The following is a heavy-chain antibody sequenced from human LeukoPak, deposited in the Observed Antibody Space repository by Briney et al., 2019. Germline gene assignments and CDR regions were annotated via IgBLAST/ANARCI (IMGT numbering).Heavy chain of an antibody. V-gene: IGHV4-38-2*01. CDR3: ARHDGSGTGYDYYYYMDV. CDR2: IYHSGST. CDR1: GYSISSGYY. D-gene: IGHD3-10*01. Sequence: PSETLSLTCAVSGYSISSGYYWGWIRPPPGTGLEWIGSIYHSGSTYYNPSLKSRVTISVDTSKNQFSLKLHSVTAADTAVYYCARHDGSGTGYDYYYYMDVGGKGTTVTVS. J-gene: IGHJ6*03.